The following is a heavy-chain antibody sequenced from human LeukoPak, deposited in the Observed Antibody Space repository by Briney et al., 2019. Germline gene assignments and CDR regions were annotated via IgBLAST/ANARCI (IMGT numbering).Heavy chain of an antibody. D-gene: IGHD2-2*01. V-gene: IGHV1-69*05. CDR1: GGTFSSYA. CDR3: ARAGVVVPAARGYFDL. CDR2: IIPIFGTA. Sequence: SVKVSCKASGGTFSSYAISWVRQAPGQGLEWMGGIIPIFGTANYAQKFQGRVTITTDESTSTAYMELSSLSSEDTAVYYCARAGVVVPAARGYFDLWGRGTLVTVSS. J-gene: IGHJ2*01.